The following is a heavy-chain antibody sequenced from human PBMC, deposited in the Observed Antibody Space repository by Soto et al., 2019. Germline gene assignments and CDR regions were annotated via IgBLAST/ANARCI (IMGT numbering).Heavy chain of an antibody. Sequence: QLQLQESGSGLVKPSQTLSLTCAVSGGSISSGGYSWSWIRQPPGKGLECIAFISHSGRNHYNPSLESRVNPSVDRSVNQFSLKLRSVTAADTAVYYCAGASSLGSCWQFEYWGQGILVAVFS. CDR3: AGASSLGSCWQFEY. D-gene: IGHD6-13*01. V-gene: IGHV4-30-2*01. CDR1: GGSISSGGYS. J-gene: IGHJ4*02. CDR2: ISHSGRN.